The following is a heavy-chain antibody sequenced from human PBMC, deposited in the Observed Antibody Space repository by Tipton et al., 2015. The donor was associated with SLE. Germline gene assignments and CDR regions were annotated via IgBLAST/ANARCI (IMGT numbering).Heavy chain of an antibody. Sequence: TLSLTCTVSGGPLNHGGYYWNYIRQHPGEGLEWIGHITYSGHTLYNPSLQSRVTISVDTSKNQFSLKLTSVTAADTAVYYCAGGLARGAFDIWGQGTMVTVSS. CDR2: ITYSGHT. V-gene: IGHV4-31*03. CDR1: GGPLNHGGYY. J-gene: IGHJ3*02. D-gene: IGHD3-10*01. CDR3: AGGLARGAFDI.